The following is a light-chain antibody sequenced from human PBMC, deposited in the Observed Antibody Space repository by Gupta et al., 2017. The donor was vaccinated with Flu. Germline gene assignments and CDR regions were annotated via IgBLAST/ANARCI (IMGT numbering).Light chain of an antibody. CDR1: QDISIW. CDR3: QQCNSLPHT. Sequence: DIQMTQSPSSVYASVGDRVTIICRASQDISIWLSWYQQKPGTAPKLLIYAASRVQSGVPSRFRGSGSGTDFTLTITGLQPEDFAPYYCQQCNSLPHTFGQGTKLEIK. J-gene: IGKJ2*01. V-gene: IGKV1D-12*01. CDR2: AAS.